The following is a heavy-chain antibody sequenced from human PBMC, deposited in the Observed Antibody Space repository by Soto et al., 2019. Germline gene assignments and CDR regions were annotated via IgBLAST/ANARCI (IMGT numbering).Heavy chain of an antibody. CDR1: GFTFSDYY. CDR2: IDSRGGTI. V-gene: IGHV3-11*01. Sequence: GGSLRLSCAASGFTFSDYYMSWIRQAPGKGLEWVSYIDSRGGTIHYADSVKGRFTISRDNAMNSLSLQMNDLRIDDTALYYCVPMKSNSGTRFYFDQWGQGTQVTVSS. CDR3: VPMKSNSGTRFYFDQ. D-gene: IGHD3-10*01. J-gene: IGHJ4*02.